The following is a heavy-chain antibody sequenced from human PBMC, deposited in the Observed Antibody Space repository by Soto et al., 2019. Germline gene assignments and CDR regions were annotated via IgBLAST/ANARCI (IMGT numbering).Heavy chain of an antibody. J-gene: IGHJ4*02. CDR3: AKDAVLVVVPAALTGPFDY. D-gene: IGHD2-2*01. CDR1: GFTFSSYG. Sequence: PGGSRRLSCAASGFTFSSYGMHWVRQAPGKGLEWVAVISYDGSNKYYADSVRGRFTISRDNSKNTLYLQMNSLRAEDTAVYYCAKDAVLVVVPAALTGPFDYWGQGTLVTVSS. CDR2: ISYDGSNK. V-gene: IGHV3-30*18.